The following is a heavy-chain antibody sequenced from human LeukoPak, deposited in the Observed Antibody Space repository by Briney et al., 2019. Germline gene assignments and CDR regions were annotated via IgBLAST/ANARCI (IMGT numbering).Heavy chain of an antibody. Sequence: GGSLRLSCAASRFTFSTYGMHWVRQAPGKGLDWVAFIRSDGSIKYYADSVKGRFTIFRDNHENTLYLQMNSLRPEDTAMYYCAKVFCSGGSCYPHTVDYWGQGSMVTVSS. J-gene: IGHJ4*02. D-gene: IGHD2-15*01. CDR2: IRSDGSIK. CDR3: AKVFCSGGSCYPHTVDY. V-gene: IGHV3-30*02. CDR1: RFTFSTYG.